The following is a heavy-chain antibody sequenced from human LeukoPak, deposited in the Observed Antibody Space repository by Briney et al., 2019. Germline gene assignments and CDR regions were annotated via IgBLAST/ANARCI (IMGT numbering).Heavy chain of an antibody. V-gene: IGHV3-30-3*01. Sequence: GGSLRLSCAASGFTFSSYAIHWVRQAPGKGLEWVAVISYDGSNKYYADSVKGRFTISRDNSKNTLYLQMNSLRAEDTAVYYCARDHCSSTSCYGRWFDPWGQGTLVTVSS. J-gene: IGHJ5*02. CDR2: ISYDGSNK. CDR1: GFTFSSYA. D-gene: IGHD2-2*01. CDR3: ARDHCSSTSCYGRWFDP.